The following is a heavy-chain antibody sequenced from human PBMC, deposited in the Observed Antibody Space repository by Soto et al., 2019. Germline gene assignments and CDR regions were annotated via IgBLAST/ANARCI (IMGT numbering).Heavy chain of an antibody. V-gene: IGHV4-61*01. CDR3: PRGKGSSGGYFDY. CDR1: GGSVSGGSYY. Sequence: PSETLSLTCNVSGGSVSGGSYYWSWIRQPPGKGLEWIGYLFSSGSTNYNRSLKSRVSVSVDTSRNQFSLKVSSVTAADTAVYYCPRGKGSSGGYFDYWGRGTLVTVYS. D-gene: IGHD3-22*01. J-gene: IGHJ4*02. CDR2: LFSSGST.